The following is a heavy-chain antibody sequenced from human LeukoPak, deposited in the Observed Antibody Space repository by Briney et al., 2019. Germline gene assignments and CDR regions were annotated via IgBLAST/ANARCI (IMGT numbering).Heavy chain of an antibody. CDR1: GGSIRSSYYY. CDR2: IYDSGST. J-gene: IGHJ5*02. CDR3: ARDSQLISYYGDYVGWFDP. V-gene: IGHV4-39*02. D-gene: IGHD4-17*01. Sequence: SETLSLTCTVSGGSIRSSYYYWGWIRQPPGKGLEWIGSIYDSGSTYYNPSLKSRVTISVDTSKNQFSLKLNSVTAADTAVYYCARDSQLISYYGDYVGWFDPWGQGTLVTVSS.